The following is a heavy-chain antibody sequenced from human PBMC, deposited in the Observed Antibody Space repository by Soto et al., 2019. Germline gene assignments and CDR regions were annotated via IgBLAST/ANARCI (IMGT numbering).Heavy chain of an antibody. CDR2: TYYRSKWYN. Sequence: SQTLSLTCAISGDSVSSNSAAWNWIRQSPSRGLEWLGRTYYRSKWYNDYAVSVKSRITINPDTSKNQFSLQLNSVTPEDTAVYYCARDSGDYGDYVGAFDIWGQGTMVTVSS. CDR3: ARDSGDYGDYVGAFDI. D-gene: IGHD4-17*01. V-gene: IGHV6-1*01. CDR1: GDSVSSNSAA. J-gene: IGHJ3*02.